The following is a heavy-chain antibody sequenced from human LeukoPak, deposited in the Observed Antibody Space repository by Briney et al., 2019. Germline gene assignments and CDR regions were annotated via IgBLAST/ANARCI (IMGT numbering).Heavy chain of an antibody. Sequence: PSQTLSLTCTVSGGFISSGGYYWSWIRQPAGKGLEWIGRIYTSGSTNYNPSLKSRVTMSVDTSKNQFSLKLSSVTAADTAVYYCARDVTYCDFWSGYDYWGQGTLVTVSS. D-gene: IGHD3-3*01. CDR1: GGFISSGGYY. CDR2: IYTSGST. CDR3: ARDVTYCDFWSGYDY. V-gene: IGHV4-61*02. J-gene: IGHJ4*02.